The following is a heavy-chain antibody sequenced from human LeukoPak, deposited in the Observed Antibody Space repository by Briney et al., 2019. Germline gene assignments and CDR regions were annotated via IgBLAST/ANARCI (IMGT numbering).Heavy chain of an antibody. D-gene: IGHD3-16*01. CDR2: ISSSGAST. CDR3: AKDRVGAVSDNWFDP. J-gene: IGHJ5*02. V-gene: IGHV3-23*01. CDR1: GFTFSSYW. Sequence: GGSLRLSCAASGFTFSSYWMHWVRQAPGKGLEWVSGISSSGASTYYADSVKGRFTISRDNSKNMLYLQMNSLRVEDTAVYYCAKDRVGAVSDNWFDPWGQGTLVTVSS.